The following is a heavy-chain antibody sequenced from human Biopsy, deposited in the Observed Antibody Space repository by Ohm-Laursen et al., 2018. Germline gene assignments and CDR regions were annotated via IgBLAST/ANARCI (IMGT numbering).Heavy chain of an antibody. V-gene: IGHV4-59*01. D-gene: IGHD2/OR15-2a*01. CDR3: ARATNSTGWPYYYFYGMDV. CDR2: IYYSRST. CDR1: GGSISSDY. Sequence: SETLSLTCTVSGGSISSDYWSWIPQTPGKGLEWIGYIYYSRSTNYNPSLKSRVTISVDTSKNQFSLRLNSATAADTAVYYCARATNSTGWPYYYFYGMDVWGQGTTVTVSS. J-gene: IGHJ6*02.